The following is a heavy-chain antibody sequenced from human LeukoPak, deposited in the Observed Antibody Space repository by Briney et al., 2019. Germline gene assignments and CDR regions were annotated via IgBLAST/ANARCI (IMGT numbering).Heavy chain of an antibody. CDR2: IKTDGSST. V-gene: IGHV3-74*01. CDR1: GFTFSTYW. Sequence: GGSLRLSCAASGFTFSTYWMHWVRHAPGKGMVWVSLIKTDGSSTTYADSVKGRFTVSRDNAKNTLYLRMNSLRDEDTAVYYCARGYYTIGDYWGQGTLVTVSS. D-gene: IGHD3-3*01. CDR3: ARGYYTIGDY. J-gene: IGHJ4*02.